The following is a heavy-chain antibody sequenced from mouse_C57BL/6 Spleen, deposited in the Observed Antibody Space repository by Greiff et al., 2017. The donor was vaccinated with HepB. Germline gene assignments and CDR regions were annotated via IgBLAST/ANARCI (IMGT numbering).Heavy chain of an antibody. Sequence: QVQLQQPGAELVKPGASVKMSCKASGYTFTSYWITWVKQRPGQGLEWIGDIYPGSGSTNYNEKFKSKATLTVDTSSSAASMQLRSLTSGDTAVYYCAVYFYYPRVAYWGQGTPVTVSS. V-gene: IGHV1-55*01. CDR3: AVYFYYPRVAY. CDR1: GYTFTSYW. D-gene: IGHD1-1*01. CDR2: IYPGSGST. J-gene: IGHJ3*01.